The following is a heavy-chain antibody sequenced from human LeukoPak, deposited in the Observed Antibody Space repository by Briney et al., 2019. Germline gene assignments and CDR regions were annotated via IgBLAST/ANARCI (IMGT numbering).Heavy chain of an antibody. CDR3: ARHGTVTTSADWFDP. CDR1: GGSISSSSYY. D-gene: IGHD4-17*01. V-gene: IGHV4-39*01. Sequence: SETLSLTCTVSGGSISSSSYYWGWIRQPPGKGLEWIGSIYYSGSTYYNPPLKSRVTISVDTSKNQFSLKLSSVTAADTAVYYCARHGTVTTSADWFDPWGQGTLVTVSS. J-gene: IGHJ5*02. CDR2: IYYSGST.